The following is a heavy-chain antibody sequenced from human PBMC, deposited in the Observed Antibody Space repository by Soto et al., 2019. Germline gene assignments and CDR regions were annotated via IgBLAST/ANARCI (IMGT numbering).Heavy chain of an antibody. V-gene: IGHV6-1*01. Sequence: SETLSLTCALSGDSVSSNTASWNWIRQSPSRGLEWLGRTYFRSKWYNDYAVSVKSRIIINPDTSNNPFSLQLNSVTPEDTAVYFCAKGDNLGPKTGYAFDPWGQGIMVTVSS. CDR1: GDSVSSNTAS. J-gene: IGHJ5*02. CDR2: TYFRSKWYN. CDR3: AKGDNLGPKTGYAFDP. D-gene: IGHD5-12*01.